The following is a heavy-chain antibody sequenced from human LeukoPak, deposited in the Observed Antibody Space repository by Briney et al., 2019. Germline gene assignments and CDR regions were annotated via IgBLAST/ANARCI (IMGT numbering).Heavy chain of an antibody. CDR2: IRSKTNSYAT. Sequence: GGSLRLSCAASGFTFSGSAMHWVRQASGKGLEWVGRIRSKTNSYATSYAASVKGRFALSRDDSKNTAYLQMNSLRAEDTAVYYCAKAVYVTIFYYFDYWGQGTLVTVSS. CDR3: AKAVYVTIFYYFDY. CDR1: GFTFSGSA. J-gene: IGHJ4*02. D-gene: IGHD3-9*01. V-gene: IGHV3-73*01.